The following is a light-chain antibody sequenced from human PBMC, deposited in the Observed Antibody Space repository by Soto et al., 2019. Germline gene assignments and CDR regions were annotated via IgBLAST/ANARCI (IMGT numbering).Light chain of an antibody. CDR2: GAS. Sequence: DIQMTQSPSSLSASLGDRVTITCRASQSITIYLNCYQQKPGKAPNLLIYGASSLQSGVPSRFSGSGSGTEFPLTISSLQPEDFATYYCQQTYSTLITFGQGTRLEI. CDR1: QSITIY. V-gene: IGKV1-39*01. CDR3: QQTYSTLIT. J-gene: IGKJ5*01.